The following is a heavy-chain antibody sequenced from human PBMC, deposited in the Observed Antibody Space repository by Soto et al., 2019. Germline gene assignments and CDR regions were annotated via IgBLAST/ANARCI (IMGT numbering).Heavy chain of an antibody. J-gene: IGHJ6*01. D-gene: IGHD3-16*01. CDR1: GFTFSSYE. Sequence: SGGSLRLSCVASGFTFSSYEMNWVRQAPGKGLEWVSSIGSGGTTISYADSMKGRFTISRDNAKNSLYLQMSSLRAEDTAVYYCSRDQCTFCGLDVWRQGTTVTVTS. CDR3: SRDQCTFCGLDV. CDR2: IGSGGTTI. V-gene: IGHV3-48*03.